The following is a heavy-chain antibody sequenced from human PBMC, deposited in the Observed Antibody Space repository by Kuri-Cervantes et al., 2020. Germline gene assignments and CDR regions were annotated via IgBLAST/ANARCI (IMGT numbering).Heavy chain of an antibody. J-gene: IGHJ4*02. V-gene: IGHV1-2*02. CDR3: ARTETTSRVGMTTVTTNDY. D-gene: IGHD4-11*01. Sequence: ASVKVSCKTSGYTFSDFYIHWVRQAPGQGLEWMGWVNGKGGDTTFAQRFQGRVTMTRDTSLSTAYMELTSLRPDDTAVYYCARTETTSRVGMTTVTTNDYWGQGTLVTVSS. CDR1: GYTFSDFY. CDR2: VNGKGGDT.